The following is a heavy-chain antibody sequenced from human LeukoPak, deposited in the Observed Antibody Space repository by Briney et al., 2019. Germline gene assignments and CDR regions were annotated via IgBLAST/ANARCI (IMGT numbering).Heavy chain of an antibody. Sequence: SETLSLTCTVSGSSISSYYWSWIRQPPGKGLEWIGYIYYSGSTNYNPSLKSRVTISVDTSKNQFSLKLSSVTAADTAVHYWARRGLVRAAFDIWGQGTMVTVSS. V-gene: IGHV4-59*08. D-gene: IGHD6-19*01. CDR2: IYYSGST. J-gene: IGHJ3*02. CDR1: GSSISSYY. CDR3: ARRGLVRAAFDI.